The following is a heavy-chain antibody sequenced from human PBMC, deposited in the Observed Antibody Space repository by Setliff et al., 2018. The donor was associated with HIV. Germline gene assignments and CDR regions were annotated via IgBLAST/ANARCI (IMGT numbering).Heavy chain of an antibody. CDR3: ARGKGGGNYYFDY. V-gene: IGHV4-39*01. CDR2: IYYSGST. D-gene: IGHD1-7*01. CDR1: GGSISDYSDY. Sequence: TSETLSLTCTVSGGSISDYSDYWGWIRQPPGKGLEWIGNIYYSGSTYYNPSLKSRVTMSVDTSKNQFSLKLSSVTATDTAVYYCARGKGGGNYYFDYWG. J-gene: IGHJ4*01.